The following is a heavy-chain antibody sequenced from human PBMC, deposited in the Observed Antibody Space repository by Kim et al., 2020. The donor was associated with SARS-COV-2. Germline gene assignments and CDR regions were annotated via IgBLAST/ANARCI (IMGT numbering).Heavy chain of an antibody. J-gene: IGHJ4*02. CDR3: ARLGSAGVLNYYDSSGPSDC. V-gene: IGHV5-51*01. D-gene: IGHD3-22*01. CDR1: GYSFTSYW. Sequence: GESLKISCKGSGYSFTSYWIGWVRQMPGKGLEWMGIIYPGDSDTRYSPSFQGQVTISADKSISTAYLQWSSLKASDTAMYYCARLGSAGVLNYYDSSGPSDCWGQGTLVTVSS. CDR2: IYPGDSDT.